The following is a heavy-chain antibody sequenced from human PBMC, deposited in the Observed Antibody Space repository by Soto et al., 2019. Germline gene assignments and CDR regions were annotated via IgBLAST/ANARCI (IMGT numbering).Heavy chain of an antibody. J-gene: IGHJ4*02. V-gene: IGHV3-23*01. Sequence: EAQLLESGGGLVPPGESLRLSCSASGLIFSTYAVHWVRQAPGKGLKWVSGISASGGNTLYADSVKGRFTISRDNSQNTVFLQMTGLRVEDTATYYCARRGPYTSTVGFDYWGGGTLVTDCS. CDR1: GLIFSTYA. CDR3: ARRGPYTSTVGFDY. D-gene: IGHD3-16*01. CDR2: ISASGGNT.